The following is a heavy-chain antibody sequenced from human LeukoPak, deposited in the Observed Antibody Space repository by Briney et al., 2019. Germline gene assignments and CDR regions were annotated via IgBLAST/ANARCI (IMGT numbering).Heavy chain of an antibody. CDR1: GGSISSGSYY. Sequence: PSQTLSLTCTVSGGSISSGSYYWSWIRQPAGKGLEWIRRIYTSGSTNYNPSLKSRVTISVDTSKNQFSLKLSSVTAADTAVYYCARGSGSYYDWGQGTLVTVSS. CDR2: IYTSGST. J-gene: IGHJ4*02. CDR3: ARGSGSYYD. D-gene: IGHD1-26*01. V-gene: IGHV4-61*02.